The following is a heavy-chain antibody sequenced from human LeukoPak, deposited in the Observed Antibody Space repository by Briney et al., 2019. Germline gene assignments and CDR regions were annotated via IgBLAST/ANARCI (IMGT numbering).Heavy chain of an antibody. J-gene: IGHJ6*02. V-gene: IGHV4-59*08. Sequence: SETLSLTCTVSGGSISSYYWSWIRQPPGKGLEWIGYIYYSGSTNYNPSLKSRVTISVDTSKNQFSLKLSSVTAADTAVYYCARHGPYDYSNYYGMDVGGQGTTVTVSS. CDR1: GGSISSYY. CDR3: ARHGPYDYSNYYGMDV. D-gene: IGHD4-4*01. CDR2: IYYSGST.